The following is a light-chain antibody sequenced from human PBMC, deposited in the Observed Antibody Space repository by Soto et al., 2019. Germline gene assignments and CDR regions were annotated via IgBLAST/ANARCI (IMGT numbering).Light chain of an antibody. V-gene: IGLV2-23*01. J-gene: IGLJ1*01. CDR1: SSDVGSYNR. CDR2: EGS. Sequence: QSALTQPASVSGSPGQSITISCTGISSDVGSYNRVSWYQQHPGKAPKLMIYEGSKRPSGVSNRFSGSKSGNTASLTISGLQAEDEADYYCCSYAGSSTPYVFGTGTKLTVL. CDR3: CSYAGSSTPYV.